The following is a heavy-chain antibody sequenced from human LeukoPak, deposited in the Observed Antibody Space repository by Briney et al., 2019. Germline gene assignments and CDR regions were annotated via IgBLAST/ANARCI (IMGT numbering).Heavy chain of an antibody. J-gene: IGHJ4*02. V-gene: IGHV3-21*01. D-gene: IGHD3-22*01. CDR1: GFTFSTYA. CDR2: ISSSSSYI. CDR3: ARGYDSSDY. Sequence: GGSLRLSCGASGFTFSTYAMSWFRQAPGKGLEWVSSISSSSSYIYYADSVKGRFTISRDNAKNSLYLQMNSLRAEDTAVYYCARGYDSSDYWGQGTLVTVSS.